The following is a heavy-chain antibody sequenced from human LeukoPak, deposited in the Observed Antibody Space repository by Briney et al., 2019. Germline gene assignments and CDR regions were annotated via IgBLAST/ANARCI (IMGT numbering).Heavy chain of an antibody. CDR2: IYSGGST. J-gene: IGHJ3*02. V-gene: IGHV3-53*01. D-gene: IGHD5-18*01. CDR1: GFTVSSNY. CDR3: ARDLGYGHDAFDI. Sequence: PGGSLRLSCAASGFTVSSNYMSWVRQAPGKGLEWVSVIYSGGSTYYADSVKGRSTISRDNSKNTLYLQMNSLRAEDTAVYYCARDLGYGHDAFDIWGQGTMVTVSS.